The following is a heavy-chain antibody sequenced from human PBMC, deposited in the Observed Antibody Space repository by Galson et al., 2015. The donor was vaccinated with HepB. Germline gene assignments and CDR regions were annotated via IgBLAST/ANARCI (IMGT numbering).Heavy chain of an antibody. V-gene: IGHV1-69*13. J-gene: IGHJ5*02. D-gene: IGHD2-2*01. Sequence: SVKVSCKASGGTFSSYAISWVRQAPGQGLEWMGGIIPIFGTANYAQKFQGRVTITADESTSTAYMELSSLRSEDTAVYYCARVAGIETRRYCSSTSCYGWFDPWGQGTLVTVSS. CDR1: GGTFSSYA. CDR2: IIPIFGTA. CDR3: ARVAGIETRRYCSSTSCYGWFDP.